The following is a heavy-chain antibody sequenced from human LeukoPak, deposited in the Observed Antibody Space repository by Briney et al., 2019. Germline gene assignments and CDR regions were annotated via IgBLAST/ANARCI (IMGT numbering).Heavy chain of an antibody. Sequence: GSLRLSCAASGFTFSSYSMNWVRQAPGKGLEWVSSITSSSSYIYYRDSVKGRFTISRDNAKNSLYLQMNSLRAEDTAVYYCAKIISDWSRGAFDIWGQGTMVTVSS. CDR2: ITSSSSYI. J-gene: IGHJ3*02. CDR1: GFTFSSYS. CDR3: AKIISDWSRGAFDI. V-gene: IGHV3-21*01. D-gene: IGHD6-19*01.